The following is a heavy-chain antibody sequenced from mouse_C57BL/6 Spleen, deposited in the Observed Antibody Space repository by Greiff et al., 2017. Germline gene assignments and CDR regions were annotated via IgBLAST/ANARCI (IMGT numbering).Heavy chain of an antibody. CDR2: IYPRSGNT. CDR1: GYTFTSYG. J-gene: IGHJ1*03. D-gene: IGHD2-4*01. CDR3: ASGGDYDGGGGDFDV. V-gene: IGHV1-81*01. Sequence: VQLQQSGAELARPGASVKLSCKASGYTFTSYGISWVKQRTGQGLEWIGEIYPRSGNTYYNEKFKGKATLTADKSSSTAYMALRSLTSEDSAVYCCASGGDYDGGGGDFDVWGKGTTVTVSS.